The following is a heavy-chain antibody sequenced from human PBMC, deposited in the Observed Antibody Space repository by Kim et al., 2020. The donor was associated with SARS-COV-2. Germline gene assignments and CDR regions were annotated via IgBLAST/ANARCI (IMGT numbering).Heavy chain of an antibody. D-gene: IGHD6-13*01. J-gene: IGHJ1*01. CDR1: GFTFSSYE. CDR2: ISSSGSTI. V-gene: IGHV3-48*03. Sequence: GGSLRLSCAASGFTFSSYEMNWVRQAPGKGLEWVSYISSSGSTIYYADSVKGRFTISRDNAKNSLYLQMNSLRAEDTAVYYCAREVAAGGLPFQHWGQGTLVTVSS. CDR3: AREVAAGGLPFQH.